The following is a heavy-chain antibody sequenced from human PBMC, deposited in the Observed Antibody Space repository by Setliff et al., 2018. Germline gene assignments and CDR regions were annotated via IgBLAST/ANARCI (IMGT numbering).Heavy chain of an antibody. CDR1: GDS. CDR2: TYISGST. CDR3: ARDHLIRSRISMSYWSDI. D-gene: IGHD3-10*02. V-gene: IGHV4-4*07. Sequence: PSETLSLTCTVSGDSWSWIRQPAGKGLEWIGRTYISGSTNFNPSLKSRVTMSVDMSKNQISLKLSSLTAADTAVYYCARDHLIRSRISMSYWSDIWGQGTMVTVSS. J-gene: IGHJ3*02.